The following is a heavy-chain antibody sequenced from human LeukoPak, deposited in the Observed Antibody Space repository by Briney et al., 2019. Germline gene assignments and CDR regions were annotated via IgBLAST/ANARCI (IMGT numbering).Heavy chain of an antibody. J-gene: IGHJ4*02. D-gene: IGHD3-10*01. Sequence: PSETLSPTCTVSGYSISSGYYWGWIRQPPGKGLEWIGSFYHSGSTYYNPSLKSRVTISVDTSKNQFSLKLSSVTAADTAVYYCAREGREPSGNWGQGTLVTVSS. CDR2: FYHSGST. V-gene: IGHV4-38-2*02. CDR3: AREGREPSGN. CDR1: GYSISSGYY.